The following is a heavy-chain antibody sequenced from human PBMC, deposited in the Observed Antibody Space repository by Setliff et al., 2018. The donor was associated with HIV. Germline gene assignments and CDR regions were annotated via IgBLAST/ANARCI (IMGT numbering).Heavy chain of an antibody. Sequence: GASVKVSCKASGYTFTKSIIHWVRRAPGQGLEWMGAIIPSGGSTGYAEKFQARVTLTRDTSTSTVYMELSGLREEDTAVYYCARDGASGSGYYWADYWGQGTLVTVSS. CDR3: ARDGASGSGYYWADY. CDR2: IIPSGGST. J-gene: IGHJ4*02. V-gene: IGHV1-46*01. D-gene: IGHD3-3*01. CDR1: GYTFTKSI.